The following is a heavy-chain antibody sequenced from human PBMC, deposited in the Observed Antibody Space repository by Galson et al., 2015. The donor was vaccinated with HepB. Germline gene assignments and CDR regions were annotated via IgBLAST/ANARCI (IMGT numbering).Heavy chain of an antibody. Sequence: SLRLSCAASGFTFTDHGTLWVRQAPGKGLEWVATIWYDGSRKYYYGDSVKGRFPISRDNSRNTVYLQMNSLRAEDTAVYYCARDDCSTTSCLAYWGQGTLVTVSS. J-gene: IGHJ4*02. D-gene: IGHD2-2*01. V-gene: IGHV3-33*08. CDR3: ARDDCSTTSCLAY. CDR2: IWYDGSRK. CDR1: GFTFTDHG.